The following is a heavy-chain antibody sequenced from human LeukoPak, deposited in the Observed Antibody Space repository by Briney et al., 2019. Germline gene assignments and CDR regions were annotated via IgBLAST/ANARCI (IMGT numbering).Heavy chain of an antibody. J-gene: IGHJ5*02. CDR3: AGTPNWFDP. Sequence: ETSETLSLTCSVSGDSISSYYWSWIRQPPGKGLEWIGYIYYSGSTNYNPSLKSRVTISVDTSKNQFSLKLSSVTAADTAVYYCAGTPNWFDPWGQGTLVTVSS. D-gene: IGHD2-15*01. CDR1: GDSISSYY. CDR2: IYYSGST. V-gene: IGHV4-59*01.